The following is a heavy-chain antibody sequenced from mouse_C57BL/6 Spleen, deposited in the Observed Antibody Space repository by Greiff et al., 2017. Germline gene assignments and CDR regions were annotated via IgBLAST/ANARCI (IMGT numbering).Heavy chain of an antibody. V-gene: IGHV14-1*01. CDR2: IDPEDGDT. D-gene: IGHD1-1*01. CDR1: GFNITDYY. CDR3: TTEEYYSSSPAWFAY. Sequence: EVQGVESGAELVRPGASVKLSCTASGFNITDYYMHWVKQRPEQGLEWIGRIDPEDGDTEYAPKFQGKATMTADTSSNTAYLQLSSLTSEDVAVYYCTTEEYYSSSPAWFAYWGQGTLVTVSA. J-gene: IGHJ3*01.